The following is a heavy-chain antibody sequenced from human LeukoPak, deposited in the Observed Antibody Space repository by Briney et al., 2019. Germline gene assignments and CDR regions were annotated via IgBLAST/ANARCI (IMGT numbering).Heavy chain of an antibody. CDR3: VRDKLGGSFDV. CDR2: ITRSSGTI. Sequence: GGSLRLSCAASGFTFSGYDMNWVRQAPGKGLEWVSFITRSSGTIYYADSVKGRFTVSRDNAESSLYLQMNSLRDEDTAVYSCVRDKLGGSFDVWGHGTMVTVSS. V-gene: IGHV3-48*02. D-gene: IGHD1-7*01. CDR1: GFTFSGYD. J-gene: IGHJ3*01.